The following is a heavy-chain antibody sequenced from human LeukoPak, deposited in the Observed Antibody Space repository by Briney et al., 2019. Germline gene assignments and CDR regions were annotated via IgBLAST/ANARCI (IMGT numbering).Heavy chain of an antibody. V-gene: IGHV1-18*01. CDR2: ISAYNGNT. J-gene: IGHJ4*02. Sequence: ASVKVSCKASGYTFTSYGISWVRQAPGQGLEWMGWISAYNGNTNYAQKLQGRVTMTTDTSTSTAYMELRSLRSDDTAVYYCARDYDLHIVVVPAAGGYWGQGTLVTVSS. D-gene: IGHD2-2*01. CDR1: GYTFTSYG. CDR3: ARDYDLHIVVVPAAGGY.